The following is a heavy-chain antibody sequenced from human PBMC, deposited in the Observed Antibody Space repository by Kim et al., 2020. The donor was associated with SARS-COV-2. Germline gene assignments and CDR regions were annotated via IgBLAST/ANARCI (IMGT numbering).Heavy chain of an antibody. Sequence: GGSLRLSCAASGFTFSDYYMSWIRQAPGKGLEWVSYISSSSSYTNYADSVKGRFTISRDNAKNSLYLQMNSLRAEDTAVYYCARGRGGQLVARWGMDVWGQGTTVTVSS. J-gene: IGHJ6*02. V-gene: IGHV3-11*05. CDR1: GFTFSDYY. D-gene: IGHD6-13*01. CDR2: ISSSSSYT. CDR3: ARGRGGQLVARWGMDV.